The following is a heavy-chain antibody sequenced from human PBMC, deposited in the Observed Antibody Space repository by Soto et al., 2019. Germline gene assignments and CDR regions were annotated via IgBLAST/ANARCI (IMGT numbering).Heavy chain of an antibody. CDR2: INAHSGGT. CDR1: GFSFTGYY. V-gene: IGHV1-2*02. CDR3: AKDLTRQLAYWLDP. D-gene: IGHD6-6*01. J-gene: IGHJ5*02. Sequence: ASVKVSCKASGFSFTGYYIHWLRQAPGQGLEWMGWINAHSGGTEYAQKFQGKVTLTRDTSIATAYLTLTSLTSDDTALYYCAKDLTRQLAYWLDPWGQGTQVTVSS.